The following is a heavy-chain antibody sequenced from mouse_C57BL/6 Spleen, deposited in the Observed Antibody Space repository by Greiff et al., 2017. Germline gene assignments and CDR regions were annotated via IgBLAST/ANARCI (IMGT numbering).Heavy chain of an antibody. CDR1: GYTFTSYG. CDR2: IYPRSGNT. D-gene: IGHD1-1*01. J-gene: IGHJ2*01. CDR3: ARFDITTVVATEDY. Sequence: QVQLQQSGAELARPGASVKLSCKASGYTFTSYGISWVKQRTGQGLEWIGEIYPRSGNTYYNEKFKGQATLTADKASSTAYMDLRSLTSEDSAVYFCARFDITTVVATEDYWGQGTTLTGSS. V-gene: IGHV1-81*01.